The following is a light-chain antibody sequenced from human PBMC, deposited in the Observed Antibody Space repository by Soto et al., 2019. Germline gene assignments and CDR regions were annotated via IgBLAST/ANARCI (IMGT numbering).Light chain of an antibody. CDR3: QQYGSSPLT. CDR1: QSVSSSY. CDR2: GAS. Sequence: EIVLTQSPGTLSLSPGERATLSCRASQSVSSSYLAWYQQKPGQAPRLLIYGASSRATGIPDRFSGSGSGTDFTLTIRRLEPEHFAVYYCQQYGSSPLTFGGGTKVEIK. J-gene: IGKJ4*01. V-gene: IGKV3-20*01.